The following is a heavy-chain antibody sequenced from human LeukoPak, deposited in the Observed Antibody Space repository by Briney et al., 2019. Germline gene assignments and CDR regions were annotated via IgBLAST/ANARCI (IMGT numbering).Heavy chain of an antibody. J-gene: IGHJ2*01. V-gene: IGHV1-2*02. CDR2: INPNSGGT. Sequence: ASVKVSCKASGYTFTGYYMHWVRQAPGQGLEWMGWINPNSGGTNYAQKFQGRVTMTRDTSISTAYMELSRLRSDDTAVYYCARLIVSVVPAATYWYFDLWGRGTLVTVSS. CDR1: GYTFTGYY. D-gene: IGHD2-2*01. CDR3: ARLIVSVVPAATYWYFDL.